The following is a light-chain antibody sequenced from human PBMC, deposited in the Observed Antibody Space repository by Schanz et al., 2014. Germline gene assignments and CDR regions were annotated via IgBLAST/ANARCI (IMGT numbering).Light chain of an antibody. J-gene: IGLJ3*02. Sequence: QSALTQPRSVSGSPGQSVTISCTGTSSDVGGYNYVSWYQQHPGKAPKLMIYDVSKRPSGVPDRFSGSKSGNTASLTISGQHADEDAYYCCSSATSYTLWVFGGGTKLTIL. V-gene: IGLV2-11*01. CDR1: SSDVGGYNY. CDR3: CSSATSYTLWV. CDR2: DVS.